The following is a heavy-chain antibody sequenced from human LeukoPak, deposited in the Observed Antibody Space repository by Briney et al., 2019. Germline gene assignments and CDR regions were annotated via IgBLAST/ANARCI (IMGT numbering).Heavy chain of an antibody. V-gene: IGHV3-30*02. J-gene: IGHJ4*02. D-gene: IGHD3-22*01. Sequence: GGSLRLSCAASGFTFSSYGMHWVRQAPGKGLEWVAFIRYDGSNKYYADSVKGRFTISRDNSKNTLYLQMNSLRAEDTAVYYCAKGPYDSSGYYYAFDYWGQGTLVTVSS. CDR3: AKGPYDSSGYYYAFDY. CDR1: GFTFSSYG. CDR2: IRYDGSNK.